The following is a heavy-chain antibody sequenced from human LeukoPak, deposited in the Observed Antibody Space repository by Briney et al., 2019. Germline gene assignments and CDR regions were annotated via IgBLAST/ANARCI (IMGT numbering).Heavy chain of an antibody. CDR2: ISGSGVTT. J-gene: IGHJ1*01. CDR1: GFTFSSYA. V-gene: IGHV3-23*01. CDR3: AKEGYDSSGYYYAYFQH. D-gene: IGHD3-22*01. Sequence: GGSLRLSCAASGFTFSSYAMSWVRQAPGKGLEWVSAISGSGVTTYYADSVKGRFTISRDNSKNTLYLQMNSLRAEDTAVYYCAKEGYDSSGYYYAYFQHWGQGTLVTVSS.